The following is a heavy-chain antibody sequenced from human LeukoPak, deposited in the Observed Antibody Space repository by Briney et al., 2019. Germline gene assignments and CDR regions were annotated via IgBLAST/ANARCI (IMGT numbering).Heavy chain of an antibody. Sequence: PSETLSLTCTVSGGSISSGGYYWSWIRQPPGKGLEWIGYIYHSGSTYYNPSLKSRVTISVDRSKNQFSLKLSSVTAADTAVYYCARAAQYYYYMDVWGKGTTVTVSS. D-gene: IGHD6-6*01. V-gene: IGHV4-30-2*01. J-gene: IGHJ6*03. CDR1: GGSISSGGYY. CDR3: ARAAQYYYYMDV. CDR2: IYHSGST.